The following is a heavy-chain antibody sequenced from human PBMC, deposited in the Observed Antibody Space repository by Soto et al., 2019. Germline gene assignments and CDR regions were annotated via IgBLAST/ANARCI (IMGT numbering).Heavy chain of an antibody. J-gene: IGHJ4*02. V-gene: IGHV3-15*01. D-gene: IGHD6-13*01. Sequence: EVQLVESGGGLVKPGGSLRLSCAASGFTFSNAWMNWVRQAPGKGLEWVGRIKSKTDGGTTDYAAPVKGRFTISRDDSKNTMYVQMNSLKTEATAVYYCTYSSNWTKYFDYWGQGTLVTVSS. CDR2: IKSKTDGGTT. CDR3: TYSSNWTKYFDY. CDR1: GFTFSNAW.